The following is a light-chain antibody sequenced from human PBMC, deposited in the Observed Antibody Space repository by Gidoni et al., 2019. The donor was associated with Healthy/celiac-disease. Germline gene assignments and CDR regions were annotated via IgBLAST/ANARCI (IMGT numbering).Light chain of an antibody. CDR2: A. V-gene: IGKV1-9*01. CDR1: QGISSY. Sequence: DIQLTQSPSFLSASVGDRVTITCRASQGISSYLPWYQQKPGKAPKLLIYAAARFSGSGSGTEFTLTISSLQPEDFATYYCQQLNSYPLTFGGGTKVEIK. J-gene: IGKJ4*01. CDR3: QQLNSYPLT.